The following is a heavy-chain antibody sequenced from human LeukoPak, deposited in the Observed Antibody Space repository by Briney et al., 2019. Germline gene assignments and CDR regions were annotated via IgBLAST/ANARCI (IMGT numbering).Heavy chain of an antibody. D-gene: IGHD5-18*01. Sequence: PGGSLRLSCAASGFTFSSYAMSWVRQAPGKGLEWVSAISGSGGSTYYADSVKGRFTISRDNSKNTLYLQMNSLRAEDTAVYYCAKDLGYSYAVLSDVEDAFDIWGQGTMVTVSS. V-gene: IGHV3-23*01. CDR2: ISGSGGST. CDR1: GFTFSSYA. CDR3: AKDLGYSYAVLSDVEDAFDI. J-gene: IGHJ3*02.